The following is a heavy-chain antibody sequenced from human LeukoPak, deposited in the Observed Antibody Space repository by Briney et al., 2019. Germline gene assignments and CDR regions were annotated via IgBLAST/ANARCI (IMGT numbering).Heavy chain of an antibody. J-gene: IGHJ4*02. V-gene: IGHV3-74*01. D-gene: IGHD5-24*01. Sequence: PGGSLRLSCAASGFTFSGYWMHWVRQAPGKGLVWVARVTRDGSGTNYADSVEGRFTISRDNGKNTLYLQMNSLRAEDTAVYYCARDGDGYNFDYWGQGTLVTVSS. CDR1: GFTFSGYW. CDR3: ARDGDGYNFDY. CDR2: VTRDGSGT.